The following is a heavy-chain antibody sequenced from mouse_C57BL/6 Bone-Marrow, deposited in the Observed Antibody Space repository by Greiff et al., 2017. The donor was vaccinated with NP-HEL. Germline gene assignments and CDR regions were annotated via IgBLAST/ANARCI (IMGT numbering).Heavy chain of an antibody. CDR2: ISYSGST. D-gene: IGHD1-1*01. J-gene: IGHJ1*03. CDR1: GYSITSDY. CDR3: ARYYYGSFWYFDV. Sequence: EVKLVESGPGLAKPSQTLSLPCSVTGYSITSDYWNWIRKFPGNKLEYMGYISYSGSTYYNPSLKSRISITRDTSKNQYYLQLNSVTTEDTATYYCARYYYGSFWYFDVWGTGTTVTVSS. V-gene: IGHV3-8*01.